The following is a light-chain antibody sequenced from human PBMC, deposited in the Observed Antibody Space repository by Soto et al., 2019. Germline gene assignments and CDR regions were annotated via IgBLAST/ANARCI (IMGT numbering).Light chain of an antibody. CDR1: QSISSY. Sequence: DIQITQSPASLSASVGERVTITCRASQSISSYLNWYQQKPGKAPKLLIYAASSLQSGVPSRSSGSGSGTDFTLTISSLQPEDFATYYCQQSYSTPLTFGGGTKVDIK. CDR3: QQSYSTPLT. V-gene: IGKV1-39*01. CDR2: AAS. J-gene: IGKJ4*01.